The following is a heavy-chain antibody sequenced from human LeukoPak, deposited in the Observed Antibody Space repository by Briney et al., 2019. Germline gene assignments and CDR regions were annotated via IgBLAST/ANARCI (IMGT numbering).Heavy chain of an antibody. CDR1: GGSFSGYY. V-gene: IGHV4-34*01. CDR3: AGSLGYCTNGVCYDLPRY. CDR2: INHSGST. Sequence: SETLSLTCAVYGGSFSGYYWSWIRQPPGKGLEWIGEINHSGSTNYNPSLKSRVTISVDTSKNQFSLKLSSVTAADTAVYYCAGSLGYCTNGVCYDLPRYWGQGTLVTVSS. J-gene: IGHJ4*02. D-gene: IGHD2-8*01.